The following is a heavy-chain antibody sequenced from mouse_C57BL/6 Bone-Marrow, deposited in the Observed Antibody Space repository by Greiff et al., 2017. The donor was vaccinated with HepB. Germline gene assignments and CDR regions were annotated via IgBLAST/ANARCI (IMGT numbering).Heavy chain of an antibody. J-gene: IGHJ1*03. CDR1: GYTFTSYW. Sequence: VQLQQPGAELVRPGSSVKLSCKASGYTFTSYWVHWVKQRPIQGLEWIGNIDPSDSETHYNQKFKDKATLTVDKSSSTAYMQLSSLTSEDSAVYYCARDWDPFYWYFDVWGTGTTVTVSS. CDR3: ARDWDPFYWYFDV. CDR2: IDPSDSET. D-gene: IGHD4-1*01. V-gene: IGHV1-52*01.